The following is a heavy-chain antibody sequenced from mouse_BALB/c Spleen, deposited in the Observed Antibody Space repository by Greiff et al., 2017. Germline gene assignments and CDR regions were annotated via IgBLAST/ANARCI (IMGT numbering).Heavy chain of an antibody. V-gene: IGHV1-7*01. D-gene: IGHD1-1*01. Sequence: QVHVKQSGAELAKPGASVKMSCKASGYTFTSYWMHWVKQRPGQGLEWIGYINPSTGYTEYNQKFKDKATLTADKSSSTAYMQLSSLTSEDSAVYYCARATVVERGYAMDYWGQGTSVTVSS. CDR1: GYTFTSYW. J-gene: IGHJ4*01. CDR2: INPSTGYT. CDR3: ARATVVERGYAMDY.